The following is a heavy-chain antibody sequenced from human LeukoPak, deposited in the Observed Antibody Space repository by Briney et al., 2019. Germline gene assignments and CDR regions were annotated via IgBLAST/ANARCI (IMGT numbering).Heavy chain of an antibody. CDR3: AKLLGSGSYYNVYYYYGMDV. D-gene: IGHD3-10*01. J-gene: IGHJ6*02. CDR2: ISGSGGST. CDR1: GFTFNNYA. Sequence: PGGSLRLSCAASGFTFNNYAMSWVRQAPGKGLEWVSAISGSGGSTYYADSVKGRFTISRDNSKNTLYLQMNSLRAEDTAVYYCAKLLGSGSYYNVYYYYGMDVWGQGTTVTVSS. V-gene: IGHV3-23*01.